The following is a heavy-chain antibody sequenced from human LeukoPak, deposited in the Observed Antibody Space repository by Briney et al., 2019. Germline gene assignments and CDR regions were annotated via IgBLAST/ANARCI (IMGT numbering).Heavy chain of an antibody. CDR2: ISWNSGSI. J-gene: IGHJ4*02. D-gene: IGHD3-22*01. CDR1: GFTFDDYA. CDR3: AKAPSDYYDSSGYYDY. Sequence: GGSLRLSCAASGFTFDDYAMHWVRQAPGKGLEWVSGISWNSGSIGYADSVKGRFTISRDNAKNSLYLQMNSLRADDTALYYCAKAPSDYYDSSGYYDYWGQGTLVSVSS. V-gene: IGHV3-9*01.